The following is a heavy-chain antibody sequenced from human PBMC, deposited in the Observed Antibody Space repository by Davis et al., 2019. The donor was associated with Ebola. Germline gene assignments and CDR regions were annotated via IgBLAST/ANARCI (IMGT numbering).Heavy chain of an antibody. CDR1: GFSVSTNY. D-gene: IGHD3-3*01. CDR3: AKDIRARAFGVVLDV. V-gene: IGHV3-23*01. Sequence: PGGSLRLSCAVSGFSVSTNYMSWVRQAPGKGLEWVSAISGSGGSTYYADSVKGRFTISRDNSKNTLYLQMKSLRAEDTAVYYCAKDIRARAFGVVLDVWGKGTTVTVSS. CDR2: ISGSGGST. J-gene: IGHJ6*04.